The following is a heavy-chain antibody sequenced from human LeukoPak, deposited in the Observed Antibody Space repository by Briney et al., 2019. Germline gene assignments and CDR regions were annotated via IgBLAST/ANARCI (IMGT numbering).Heavy chain of an antibody. J-gene: IGHJ6*04. CDR3: AELGITMIGGV. CDR2: ISSSSSTI. CDR1: GFTFSGYN. Sequence: GGSLRLSCAASGFTFSGYNMNWVRQAPGKGLEWISYISSSSSTIYYADSVKGRFTISRDNAKNSLYLQMNSLRAEDTAVYYCAELGITMIGGVWGKGTTVTISS. D-gene: IGHD3-10*02. V-gene: IGHV3-48*01.